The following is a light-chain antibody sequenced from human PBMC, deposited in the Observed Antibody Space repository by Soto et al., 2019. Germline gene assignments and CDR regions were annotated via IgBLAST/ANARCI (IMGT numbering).Light chain of an antibody. Sequence: DIVMTQSPDSLAVSLGERATINCKSSQSVLYSSNNKNCLAWYQQKPGQPPKLLIYWASTREAGVPDRFSGSGSGTDFTLTISSLQTEDEAVYYCQQYYTTPFTFGGGTKVEIK. CDR3: QQYYTTPFT. CDR2: WAS. V-gene: IGKV4-1*01. J-gene: IGKJ4*01. CDR1: QSVLYSSNNKNC.